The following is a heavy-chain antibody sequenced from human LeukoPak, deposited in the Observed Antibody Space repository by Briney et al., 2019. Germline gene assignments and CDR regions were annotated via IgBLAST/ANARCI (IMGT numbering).Heavy chain of an antibody. CDR2: TSNDGRNK. Sequence: PGRSLRLSCAASGFTFSSYSMHWVRQAPGKGLEWVALTSNDGRNKYYADSVKGRFTISRDNSKNTLYLQMDSLRTEDTAVHYCAREDGNFHDAFDIWGQGTMVTVSS. D-gene: IGHD1-7*01. J-gene: IGHJ3*02. CDR3: AREDGNFHDAFDI. CDR1: GFTFSSYS. V-gene: IGHV3-30*04.